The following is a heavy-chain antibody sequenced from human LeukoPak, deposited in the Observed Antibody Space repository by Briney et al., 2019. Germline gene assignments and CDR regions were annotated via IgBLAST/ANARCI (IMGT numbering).Heavy chain of an antibody. CDR3: ARDQRGSSSGTDY. Sequence: PGGSLRLFCAASGFTFSRYSMNWVRQAPGKGLEGVSSISSSSSYIFYADSVKGRFTISRDNAKNSLYLQMNSLRAEDTAVYYCARDQRGSSSGTDYWGQGTLVTVSS. J-gene: IGHJ4*02. CDR2: ISSSSSYI. D-gene: IGHD6-6*01. CDR1: GFTFSRYS. V-gene: IGHV3-21*01.